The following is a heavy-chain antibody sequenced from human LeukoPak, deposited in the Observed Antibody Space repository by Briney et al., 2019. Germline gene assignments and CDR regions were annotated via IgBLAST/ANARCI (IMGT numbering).Heavy chain of an antibody. CDR2: ISAYNGNT. CDR3: AREYCSGGSCYRFFDY. D-gene: IGHD2-15*01. CDR1: GYTFTSYG. Sequence: ASVKVSCKASGYTFTSYGISWVRQAPGQGLEWMGWISAYNGNTNYAQKLQGRVTMTTDTSTSTAYMELRSLRSDDTAVYYCAREYCSGGSCYRFFDYWGQGTLVTVSS. J-gene: IGHJ4*02. V-gene: IGHV1-18*01.